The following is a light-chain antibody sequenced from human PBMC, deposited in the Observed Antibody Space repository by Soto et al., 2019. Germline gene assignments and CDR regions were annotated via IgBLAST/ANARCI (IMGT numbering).Light chain of an antibody. J-gene: IGLJ1*01. CDR1: RRVIGCYNL. Sequence: QSVLTQPASVSGSPGQSIAISCTGNRRVIGCYNLVSLYQQHPGKAPKLMIFEVNRRPSGVFNRFSGSKSGNTASLTFSWLQTEDEADYYCCSFAGSGTGVFGTGTKVTVL. CDR3: CSFAGSGTGV. V-gene: IGLV2-23*02. CDR2: EVN.